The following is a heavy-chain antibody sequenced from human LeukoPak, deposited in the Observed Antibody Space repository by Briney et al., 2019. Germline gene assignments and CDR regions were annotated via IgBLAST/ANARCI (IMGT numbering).Heavy chain of an antibody. CDR3: AKDEITIFGVVHISTDYYYYGMDV. CDR1: GFTFSSYN. CDR2: ISGSGGST. J-gene: IGHJ6*02. Sequence: GGSLRLSCAASGFTFSSYNMNWVRQAPGKGLEWVSAISGSGGSTYYADSVKGRFTISRDNSKNTLYLQMNSLRAEDTAVYYCAKDEITIFGVVHISTDYYYYGMDVWGQGTTVTVSS. V-gene: IGHV3-23*01. D-gene: IGHD3-3*01.